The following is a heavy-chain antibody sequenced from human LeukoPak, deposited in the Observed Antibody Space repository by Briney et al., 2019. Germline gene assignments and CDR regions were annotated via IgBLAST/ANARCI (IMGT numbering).Heavy chain of an antibody. V-gene: IGHV3-11*01. D-gene: IGHD6-6*01. Sequence: PGGSLRLSCVASGFTFSDYYMSWIRQTPGKGLEWIAHVGGSGGTIYYADSMRGRFTISRDNTKNSVYLQMTSLRPEDTAVYHCACPLWYSSSSGDYYYYMDVWGKGTTVTVSS. J-gene: IGHJ6*03. CDR1: GFTFSDYY. CDR2: VGGSGGTI. CDR3: ACPLWYSSSSGDYYYYMDV.